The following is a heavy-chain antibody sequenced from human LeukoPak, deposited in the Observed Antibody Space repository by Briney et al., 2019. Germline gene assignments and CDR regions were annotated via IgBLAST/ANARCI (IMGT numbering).Heavy chain of an antibody. J-gene: IGHJ6*03. CDR3: ARGQGHYYYYYYMDV. CDR2: ISAYNGNT. CDR1: GYTFTSYG. V-gene: IGHV1-18*01. Sequence: PGASVKVSCKASGYTFTSYGISWVRQAPGQGLEWMGWISAYNGNTNYAQKLQGRVTMTTDTSTSTAYMELRSLRPDDTAVYYCARGQGHYYYYYYMDVWGKGTTVTVSS.